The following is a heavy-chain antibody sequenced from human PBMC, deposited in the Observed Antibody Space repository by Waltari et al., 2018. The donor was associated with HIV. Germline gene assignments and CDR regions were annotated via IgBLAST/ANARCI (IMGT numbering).Heavy chain of an antibody. V-gene: IGHV1-69*02. CDR2: IIPAIDKP. CDR1: GGSFHSYT. D-gene: IGHD3-10*01. J-gene: IGHJ4*02. Sequence: QVPLAQSGAEVGKPGAWVQVYCKNCGGSFHSYTIHWVRQAPGQGLEWVGRIIPAIDKPNYAQKSQGRATIPADRSRGTVYLEGTNLRPADTAIYYCATARETMGVDFDYWGQGTLIPVSS. CDR3: ATARETMGVDFDY.